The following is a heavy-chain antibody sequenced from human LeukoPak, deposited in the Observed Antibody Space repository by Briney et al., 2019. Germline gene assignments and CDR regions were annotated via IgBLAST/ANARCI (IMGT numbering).Heavy chain of an antibody. CDR1: GGSISSGGYS. V-gene: IGHV4-30-2*01. CDR2: INHSGST. CDR3: ARGRIGYCSSTSCGFDY. D-gene: IGHD2-2*01. Sequence: SETLSLTCAVSGGSISSGGYSWSWIRQPPGKGLESIGYINHSGSTYYNPSLKSRVTISVDRSKNQFSRKLSSVTAADTAVYYCARGRIGYCSSTSCGFDYCGQGTLVTVSS. J-gene: IGHJ4*02.